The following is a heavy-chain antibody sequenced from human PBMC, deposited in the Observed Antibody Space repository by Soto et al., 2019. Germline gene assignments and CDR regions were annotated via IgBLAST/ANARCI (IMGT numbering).Heavy chain of an antibody. CDR1: SDSISSYY. D-gene: IGHD2-8*02. CDR3: VGIASLGTVLY. Sequence: SETLSLTCTVSSDSISSYYWGWIRQPQPPGKGLEWIGESNHRGDTNYNPSLKSRVTISIDTPKNQFSLSLNSVTAADTAVYFCVGIASLGTVLYWGLGTLVTVSS. J-gene: IGHJ4*02. CDR2: SNHRGDT. V-gene: IGHV4-34*01.